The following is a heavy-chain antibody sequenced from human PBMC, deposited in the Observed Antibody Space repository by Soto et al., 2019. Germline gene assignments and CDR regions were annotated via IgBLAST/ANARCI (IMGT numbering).Heavy chain of an antibody. CDR3: ARDQIVVVPAAIPRGYYYYGMDV. Sequence: EVQLVESGGGLVQPGGSLRLSCAASGFTFSSYSMNWVRQAPGKGLEWVSYISSSSSTIYYADSVKGRFTISRDNAKNLLYLQMNSLRVADTAVYYCARDQIVVVPAAIPRGYYYYGMDVWGRGSTVTVSS. CDR1: GFTFSSYS. CDR2: ISSSSSTI. V-gene: IGHV3-48*01. J-gene: IGHJ6*02. D-gene: IGHD2-2*01.